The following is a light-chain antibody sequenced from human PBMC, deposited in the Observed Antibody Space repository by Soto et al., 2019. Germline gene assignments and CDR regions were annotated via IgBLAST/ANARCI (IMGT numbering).Light chain of an antibody. V-gene: IGKV3-15*01. CDR2: GAS. CDR1: QSVSSN. Sequence: EIVMTQSPATLSVSPGERATLSCRASQSVSSNLAWYQQKPGQAPRLLIYGASTRATGIPARFSGSGSGTDFTLTISRLEPEDFAVYYCQHFGGSGTFGQGTKVDIK. CDR3: QHFGGSGT. J-gene: IGKJ1*01.